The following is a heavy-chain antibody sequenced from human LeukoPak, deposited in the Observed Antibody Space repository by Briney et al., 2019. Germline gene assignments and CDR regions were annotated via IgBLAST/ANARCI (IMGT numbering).Heavy chain of an antibody. Sequence: SEALSLTCTVSGGSISSYYWSWIRQPPGKGLEWIGYTYYSGSTNYNPSLKSRVTISVDTSKNQFSLKLSSVTAADTAVYYCARRGDYGGKENRFDPWGQGTLVTVSS. J-gene: IGHJ5*02. CDR1: GGSISSYY. CDR3: ARRGDYGGKENRFDP. CDR2: TYYSGST. D-gene: IGHD4-23*01. V-gene: IGHV4-59*08.